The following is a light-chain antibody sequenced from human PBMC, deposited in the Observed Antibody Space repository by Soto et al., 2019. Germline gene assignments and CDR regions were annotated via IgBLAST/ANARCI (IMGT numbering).Light chain of an antibody. J-gene: IGKJ1*01. CDR2: GAS. CDR1: QSIPNSY. V-gene: IGKV3-20*01. Sequence: EIVLTQSPGTLSLSPGERATLSCRASQSIPNSYLSWYQHNPGKAPRLLIHGASSRATGTPDRFSGSGSGTDFTLIVNRLEPKDFALYYGPQYGATPVTFGQGTKVELK. CDR3: PQYGATPVT.